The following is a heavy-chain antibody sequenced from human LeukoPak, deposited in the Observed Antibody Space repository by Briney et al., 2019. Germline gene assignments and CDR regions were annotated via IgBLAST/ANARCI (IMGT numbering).Heavy chain of an antibody. V-gene: IGHV3-30*02. CDR3: AKAGAYDSSGYYYYLES. Sequence: GGSLRLSCAASGFTFSSFGIHWVRQAPGKGLEWVASISSAGNDKFYVDSVKGRFTISRDNSRSTLYPQMDSLRPEDTAVYYCAKAGAYDSSGYYYYLESWGQGTLVTVSS. D-gene: IGHD3-22*01. J-gene: IGHJ4*02. CDR2: ISSAGNDK. CDR1: GFTFSSFG.